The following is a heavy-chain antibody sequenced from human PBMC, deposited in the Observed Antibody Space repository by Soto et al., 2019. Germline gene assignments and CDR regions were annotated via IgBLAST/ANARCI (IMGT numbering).Heavy chain of an antibody. J-gene: IGHJ4*02. Sequence: PGGSLRLSCAASGFTFNSYAMSWVRQAPGKGLEWVSATTGHGDSTYYSDSAKGRFTISRDNSKNILYLQMNSLRVEDTAVYYCAKRGNTYGEPHDYWGQGTLVTVSS. CDR1: GFTFNSYA. D-gene: IGHD5-18*01. CDR3: AKRGNTYGEPHDY. CDR2: TTGHGDST. V-gene: IGHV3-23*01.